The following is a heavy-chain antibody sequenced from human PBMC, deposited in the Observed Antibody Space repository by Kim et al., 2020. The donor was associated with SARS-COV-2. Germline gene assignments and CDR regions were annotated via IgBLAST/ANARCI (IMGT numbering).Heavy chain of an antibody. Sequence: NPSLKSRVTISVDTSKNPFSLKLSSVAAADTAVYYCARGDSSGYPMAFDIWGQGTMVTVSS. CDR3: ARGDSSGYPMAFDI. J-gene: IGHJ3*02. D-gene: IGHD3-22*01. V-gene: IGHV4-39*07.